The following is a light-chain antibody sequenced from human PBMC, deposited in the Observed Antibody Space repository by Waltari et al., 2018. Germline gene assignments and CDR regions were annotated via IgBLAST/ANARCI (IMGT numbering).Light chain of an antibody. CDR1: NSDIGAYTY. J-gene: IGLJ3*02. CDR2: EVS. CDR3: SSYAGSNGMV. Sequence: QSALTQPPSASGSPGPSVTISCTGTNSDIGAYTYVSWYQQYPGKAPRVVIYEVSPRPPGLPGRFSGSQSGNTASLTVSWLQAEDEAEYHCSSYAGSNGMVFGGGTKVTVL. V-gene: IGLV2-8*01.